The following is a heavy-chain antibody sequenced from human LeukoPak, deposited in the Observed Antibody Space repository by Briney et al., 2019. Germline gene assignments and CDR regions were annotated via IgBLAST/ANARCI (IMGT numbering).Heavy chain of an antibody. CDR3: ARGGSRFYFFDY. V-gene: IGHV4-4*07. CDR1: GGSVSSYY. J-gene: IGHJ4*02. D-gene: IGHD3-16*01. CDR2: IYISGST. Sequence: KASETLSLTCTVSGGSVSSYYWSWIRQPAGKGLEWIGRIYISGSTSYNPSLKSRVTMSVDTSKNQFSLKLSSMTAADTAVYYCARGGSRFYFFDYWGQGTLATVSS.